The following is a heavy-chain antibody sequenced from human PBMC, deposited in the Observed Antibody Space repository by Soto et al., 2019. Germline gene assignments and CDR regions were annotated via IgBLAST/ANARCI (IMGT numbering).Heavy chain of an antibody. V-gene: IGHV3-74*01. Sequence: GGSLRLSCAASGFTFSSYWMHWVRQAPGEGLVWVSRIDNGGTRTSYADSVKGRFTISRDNAKNTLYLQMNSLRAEDTAVYYCAREGCTAGSCHYYYYYMDVWGKGTTVTVS. CDR2: IDNGGTRT. CDR3: AREGCTAGSCHYYYYYMDV. J-gene: IGHJ6*03. CDR1: GFTFSSYW. D-gene: IGHD2-15*01.